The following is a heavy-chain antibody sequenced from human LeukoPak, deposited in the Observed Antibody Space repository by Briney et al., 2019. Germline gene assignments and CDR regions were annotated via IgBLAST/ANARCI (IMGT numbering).Heavy chain of an antibody. CDR2: ISSSSSTI. V-gene: IGHV3-48*04. D-gene: IGHD6-6*01. J-gene: IGHJ4*02. CDR1: GFTFSSYS. Sequence: GGSLRLSCAASGFTFSSYSMNWVRQAPGKGLEWVSYISSSSSTIYYADSVKGRFTISRDNAKNSLYLQMKSLRAEDTAVYYCAREAGIAARLFDYWGQGTLVTVSS. CDR3: AREAGIAARLFDY.